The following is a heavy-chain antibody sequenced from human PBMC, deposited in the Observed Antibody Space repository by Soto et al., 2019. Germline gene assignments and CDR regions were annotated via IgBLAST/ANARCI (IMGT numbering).Heavy chain of an antibody. J-gene: IGHJ5*02. V-gene: IGHV4-59*08. CDR2: IYYSGNT. D-gene: IGHD1-1*01. CDR3: AKQGGKYGIRSFDP. CDR1: GDPINNYY. Sequence: SETLSLTCTVSGDPINNYYWSWIRQPPGKGLEWIGYIYYSGNTKYNPSLKSRVTISVDTSKNQFSLRLTSVTAADTAVYYCAKQGGKYGIRSFDPWGQGTLVTFSS.